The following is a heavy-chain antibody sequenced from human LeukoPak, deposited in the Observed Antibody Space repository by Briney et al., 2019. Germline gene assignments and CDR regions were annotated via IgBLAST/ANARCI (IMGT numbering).Heavy chain of an antibody. D-gene: IGHD3-10*01. Sequence: PGGSLRLSCAASGFTFSNTWMTWVRQAPGKGLEWVGRIKSKAERETTDYAGPVKGRFTISRDDSKNTLYLQMNSLKTEDTAVYYCVGSFLGYWGQGTLVTVSS. CDR2: IKSKAERETT. CDR1: GFTFSNTW. CDR3: VGSFLGY. V-gene: IGHV3-15*01. J-gene: IGHJ4*02.